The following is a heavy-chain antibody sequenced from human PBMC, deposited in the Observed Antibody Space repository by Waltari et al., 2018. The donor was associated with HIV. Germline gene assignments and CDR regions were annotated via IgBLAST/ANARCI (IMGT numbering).Heavy chain of an antibody. J-gene: IGHJ4*02. D-gene: IGHD3-22*01. CDR3: VRPLYDSSGSLSSGEY. CDR2: ISNDGSRI. Sequence: EVEVVESGGRLAQPGGSLGISCMVSGFTLRSYSMNWVRQAPGNGWGGVAYISNDGSRIHYGDSVRGRFTTSRDNARNSVFLQMNSLRADDTAVYYCVRPLYDSSGSLSSGEYWCQGTLVTVSS. V-gene: IGHV3-48*04. CDR1: GFTLRSYS.